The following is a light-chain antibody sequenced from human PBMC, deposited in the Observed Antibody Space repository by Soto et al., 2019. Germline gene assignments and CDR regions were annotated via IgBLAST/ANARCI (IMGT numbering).Light chain of an antibody. Sequence: QSVLTQPPSVSAAPGQKVTISCSGSSSNIETNPVSWYRHLPGTVPKLLIHNDDKRPSGIPDRFSGSKSGTSATLGITGLQTGDEADYYCGTWDASLSAGVFGGGTKVTGL. CDR1: SSNIETNP. CDR2: NDD. CDR3: GTWDASLSAGV. V-gene: IGLV1-51*01. J-gene: IGLJ2*01.